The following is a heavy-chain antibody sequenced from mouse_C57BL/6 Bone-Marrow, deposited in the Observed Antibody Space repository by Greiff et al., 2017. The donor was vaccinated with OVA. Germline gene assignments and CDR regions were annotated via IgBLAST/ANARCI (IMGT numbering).Heavy chain of an antibody. V-gene: IGHV1-39*01. CDR3: ARPLSGRLWYFDV. CDR1: GYSFTDYN. CDR2: INPNYGTT. Sequence: VHVKQSGPELVKPGASVKISCKASGYSFTDYNMNWVKQSNGKSLEWIGVINPNYGTTSYNQKFKGKATLTVDQSSSTAYMQLNSLTSEDSAVYYCARPLSGRLWYFDVWGTGTTVTVSS. D-gene: IGHD4-1*01. J-gene: IGHJ1*03.